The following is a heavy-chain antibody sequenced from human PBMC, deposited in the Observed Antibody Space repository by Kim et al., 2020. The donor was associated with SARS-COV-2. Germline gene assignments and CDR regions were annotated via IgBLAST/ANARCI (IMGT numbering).Heavy chain of an antibody. J-gene: IGHJ4*02. V-gene: IGHV1-69*04. CDR2: IIPLLDVP. CDR1: GGTFGTYA. Sequence: SVKVSCKVSGGTFGTYALNWVRQAPGQGLEWMGRIIPLLDVPNYTQKFQGRLTITADKTTSTVSMELSGLRPEDTVIYYCARGSGVSSSGRADYWGQG. D-gene: IGHD6-6*01. CDR3: ARGSGVSSSGRADY.